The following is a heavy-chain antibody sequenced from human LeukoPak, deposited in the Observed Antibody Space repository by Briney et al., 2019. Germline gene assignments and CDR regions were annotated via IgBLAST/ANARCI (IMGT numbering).Heavy chain of an antibody. D-gene: IGHD4-17*01. Sequence: PGGSLRLSCAASGFTFSSYSMNWVRQAPGKGLGWVSSISSSSSYIYYADSVKGRFTISRDNAKNSLYPQMNSLRAEDTAVYYCARGPKDYGVDWFDPWGQGTLVTVSS. CDR3: ARGPKDYGVDWFDP. V-gene: IGHV3-21*01. CDR1: GFTFSSYS. J-gene: IGHJ5*02. CDR2: ISSSSSYI.